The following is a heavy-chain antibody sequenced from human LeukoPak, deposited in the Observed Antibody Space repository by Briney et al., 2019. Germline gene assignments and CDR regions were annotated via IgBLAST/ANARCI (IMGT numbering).Heavy chain of an antibody. CDR1: GFTFSSYA. CDR3: AKKYNTGLDP. J-gene: IGHJ5*02. D-gene: IGHD1-14*01. CDR2: ISYDGSSK. V-gene: IGHV3-30*18. Sequence: GGSLRLSCAASGFTFSSYAMHWVRQAPGKGLEWVAVISYDGSSKYYADSVKGRFTISRDNSKNTLYLQMNSLRAEDTAVYYCAKKYNTGLDPWGQGTLVTVSS.